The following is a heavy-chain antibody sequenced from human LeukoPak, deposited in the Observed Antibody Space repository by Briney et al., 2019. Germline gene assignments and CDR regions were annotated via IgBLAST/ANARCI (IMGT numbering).Heavy chain of an antibody. V-gene: IGHV3-23*01. D-gene: IGHD3-22*01. J-gene: IGHJ3*02. CDR1: GFTFSSYA. Sequence: GSLRLSCAASGFTFSSYAMSWVRQAPGKGLEWVSAISGSGGSTYYADSVKGRFTISRDNSKNTLYLQMNSLRAEDTAVYYCASGFYDSSGYYREGAFDIWGQGTMVTVSS. CDR2: ISGSGGST. CDR3: ASGFYDSSGYYREGAFDI.